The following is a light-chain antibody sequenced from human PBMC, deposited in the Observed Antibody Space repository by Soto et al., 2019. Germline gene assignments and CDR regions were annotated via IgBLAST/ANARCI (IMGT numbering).Light chain of an antibody. CDR2: EGS. J-gene: IGLJ1*01. Sequence: QSALTQPASVSGSPGQSITISCTGTSSDVGSYNLVSWYQQHPGKAPKIMIYEGSKRPSGISNRFSGSKSGNTASLTISGLQAEDEAEYYCCSYADSSRIYVFGSGTKLTVL. CDR3: CSYADSSRIYV. V-gene: IGLV2-23*01. CDR1: SSDVGSYNL.